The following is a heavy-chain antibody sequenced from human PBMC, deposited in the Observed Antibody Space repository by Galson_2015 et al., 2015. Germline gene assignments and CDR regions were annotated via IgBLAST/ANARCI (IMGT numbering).Heavy chain of an antibody. V-gene: IGHV3-11*01. CDR3: ARDPRLVVDYYYGMDV. CDR1: GFTFSDYY. CDR2: ISSSGSTI. J-gene: IGHJ6*02. D-gene: IGHD6-6*01. Sequence: SLRLSCAASGFTFSDYYMSWIRQAPGKGLEWVSYISSSGSTIYYADSVKGRFTISRDNAKNSLYLQMNSLRAEDTAVYYCARDPRLVVDYYYGMDVWGQGTTVTVSS.